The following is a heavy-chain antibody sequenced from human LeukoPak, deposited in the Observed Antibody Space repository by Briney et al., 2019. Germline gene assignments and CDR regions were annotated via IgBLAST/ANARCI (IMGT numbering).Heavy chain of an antibody. D-gene: IGHD6-19*01. V-gene: IGHV5-51*01. CDR1: GYSFTSYW. J-gene: IGHJ4*02. CDR2: IYSGDSDT. CDR3: ARHHRSGWQPERGFDY. Sequence: GESLKISCKGSGYSFTSYWIGWVRQVPGKGLEWMGIIYSGDSDTRYSPSIQGQVTISADKSISTAYLQWSSLKASDTAMYYCARHHRSGWQPERGFDYWGQGTLVTVSS.